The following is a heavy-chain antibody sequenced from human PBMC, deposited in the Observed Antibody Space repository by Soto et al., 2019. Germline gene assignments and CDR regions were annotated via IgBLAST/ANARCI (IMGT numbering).Heavy chain of an antibody. Sequence: SETLSLTCTVSGGSISSYYWSWIRQPPGKGLEWIGYIYYSGSTNYNPSLKSRVTISVDTSKNQFSLKLSSVTAADTAVYYCGRWEYDYIWGSFCAFDIWGQGTMVTVSS. CDR2: IYYSGST. CDR3: GRWEYDYIWGSFCAFDI. CDR1: GGSISSYY. D-gene: IGHD3-16*01. J-gene: IGHJ3*02. V-gene: IGHV4-59*08.